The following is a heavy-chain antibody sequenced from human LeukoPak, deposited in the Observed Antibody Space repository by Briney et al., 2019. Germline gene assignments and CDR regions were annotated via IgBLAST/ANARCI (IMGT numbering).Heavy chain of an antibody. CDR1: GFTFSTYW. Sequence: GSLRLSCAASGFTFSTYWMTWVRQAPGQGPEWLANIKPTGSETYYVDPVKGRFTISRDNAKNLLFLQMNSLRGDDTAVYYCGRFGYEAAIDLWGQGTLVTVSS. V-gene: IGHV3-7*01. J-gene: IGHJ4*02. CDR3: GRFGYEAAIDL. D-gene: IGHD3-10*01. CDR2: IKPTGSET.